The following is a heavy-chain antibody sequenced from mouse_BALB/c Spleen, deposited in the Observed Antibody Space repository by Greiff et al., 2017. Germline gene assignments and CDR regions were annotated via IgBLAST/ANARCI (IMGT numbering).Heavy chain of an antibody. Sequence: VHVKQSGPELVKPGASVKISCKASGYTFTDYNMHWVKQSHGKSLEWIGYIYPYNGGTGYNQKFKSKATLTVDNSSSTAYMEPRSLTSEDSAVYYCARRDYVGAMDYWGQGTSVTVSS. J-gene: IGHJ4*01. CDR2: IYPYNGGT. D-gene: IGHD1-1*01. V-gene: IGHV1S29*02. CDR3: ARRDYVGAMDY. CDR1: GYTFTDYN.